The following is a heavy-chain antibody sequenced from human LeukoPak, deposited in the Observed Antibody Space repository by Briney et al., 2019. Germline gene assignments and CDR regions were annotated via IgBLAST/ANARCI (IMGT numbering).Heavy chain of an antibody. V-gene: IGHV1-8*01. CDR3: ASPTKQDIADQYSGSIRHYYGMAV. D-gene: IGHD5-12*01. J-gene: IGHJ6*02. CDR1: GYTFSSYD. Sequence: ASVKVSCKASGYTFSSYDINWVRQAPGQGLEWMGWMNPNSGNTGSAQKFQGRVTMTRDTSISTAYMGLSNLRSEDTAVYYCASPTKQDIADQYSGSIRHYYGMAVWGQGTTVTVSS. CDR2: MNPNSGNT.